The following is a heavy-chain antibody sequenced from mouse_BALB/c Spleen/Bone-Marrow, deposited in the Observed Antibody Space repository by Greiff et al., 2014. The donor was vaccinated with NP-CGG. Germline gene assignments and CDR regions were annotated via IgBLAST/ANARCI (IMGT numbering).Heavy chain of an antibody. V-gene: IGHV2-6-4*01. D-gene: IGHD1-1*01. CDR3: AKNDYGNSYGYDMDY. J-gene: IGHJ2*01. CDR1: GFSFSRYC. Sequence: VMLVESGPGLVAPSQSLSITCTVSGFSFSRYCVHWVRLPPGKGLEWLGMILGGGSTDYNSALKSRLSIIKDNSKSQVFLKMNSLQTDDTAMYYCAKNDYGNSYGYDMDYWGQGTTLTVSS. CDR2: ILGGGST.